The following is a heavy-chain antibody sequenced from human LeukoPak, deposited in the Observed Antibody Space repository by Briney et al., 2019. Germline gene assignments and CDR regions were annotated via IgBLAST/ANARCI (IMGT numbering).Heavy chain of an antibody. V-gene: IGHV1-46*01. Sequence: ASVKVSCKASGYTFSSYYVHWVRQAPGQGLEWMGMIIPSDGFTSYAQKFQGRVTMTRDMSTSTVYMELSSLRSDDTAVYYCASSFYDLLVYFDYWGQGTLVTVSS. CDR3: ASSFYDLLVYFDY. CDR2: IIPSDGFT. CDR1: GYTFSSYY. J-gene: IGHJ4*02. D-gene: IGHD5/OR15-5a*01.